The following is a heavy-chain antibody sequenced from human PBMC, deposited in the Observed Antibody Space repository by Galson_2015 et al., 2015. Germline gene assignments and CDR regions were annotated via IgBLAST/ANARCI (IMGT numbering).Heavy chain of an antibody. D-gene: IGHD3-3*01. CDR2: MNPNSGNT. J-gene: IGHJ4*02. V-gene: IGHV1-8*01. Sequence: SVKVSCKASGYTFTSYDINWVRQATGQGLEWMGWMNPNSGNTGYAQKFQGRVTMTRNTSISTAYMELSSLRSEDTAVYYCARGVYYDFWSGYYNPGGFDYWGQGTLVTVSS. CDR1: GYTFTSYD. CDR3: ARGVYYDFWSGYYNPGGFDY.